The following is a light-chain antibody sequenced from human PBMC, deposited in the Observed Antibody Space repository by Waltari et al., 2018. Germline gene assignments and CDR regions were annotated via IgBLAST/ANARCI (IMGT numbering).Light chain of an antibody. Sequence: QSALTQPPSASGSPGQSVTISCTGTSSDVGGYNYVSWYQQHPGKAPKRMIYEVSKRPSGVPYRCAGSKSGNTASLTVSGLQADDEADYYCSSYAGSSYVFGTGTKVTVL. CDR1: SSDVGGYNY. J-gene: IGLJ1*01. CDR3: SSYAGSSYV. CDR2: EVS. V-gene: IGLV2-8*01.